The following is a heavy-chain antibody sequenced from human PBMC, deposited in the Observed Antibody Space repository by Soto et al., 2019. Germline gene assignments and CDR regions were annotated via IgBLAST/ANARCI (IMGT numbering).Heavy chain of an antibody. CDR1: GCAISSSKW. D-gene: IGHD6-13*01. V-gene: IGHV4-4*02. J-gene: IGHJ4*02. Sequence: PSETLSLTWAVSGCAISSSKWWSWVGQPQGKGLEWIGEIYQSGSTNYNPSLESRVRMSVDKSRNQFSLKLTSVSAADTAVYYCARASATIAAAAIFDYWGQGTLVTVS. CDR2: IYQSGST. CDR3: ARASATIAAAAIFDY.